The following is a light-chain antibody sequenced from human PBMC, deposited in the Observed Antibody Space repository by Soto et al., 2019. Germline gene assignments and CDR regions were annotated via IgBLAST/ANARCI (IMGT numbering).Light chain of an antibody. Sequence: QSVLTQPPSASGTPGQRVTISCSGSSSNIGSSSVNWYQQLPGTAPKLLIYNDNRWPSGVPDRFSGSRSGTSASLAISGLQSEDEADYYCAAWDVSLNGLYVFGTGTKVTVL. CDR3: AAWDVSLNGLYV. J-gene: IGLJ1*01. CDR2: NDN. CDR1: SSNIGSSS. V-gene: IGLV1-44*01.